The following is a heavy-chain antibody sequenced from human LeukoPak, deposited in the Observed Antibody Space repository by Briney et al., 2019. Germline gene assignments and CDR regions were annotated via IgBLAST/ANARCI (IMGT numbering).Heavy chain of an antibody. V-gene: IGHV4-30-2*01. CDR1: GGSIRSGDYS. CDR2: ISHSGST. J-gene: IGHJ5*02. Sequence: SETLSLTCAVSGGSIRSGDYSWSWIRQPPGKGLEWIGHISHSGSTYYDPSLKSRVTISVGRSKNQFSLKLNSVTAADTAVYYCARGLMYYDSSGYYYSIGSSNWFDPWGQGTLVTVSS. CDR3: ARGLMYYDSSGYYYSIGSSNWFDP. D-gene: IGHD3-22*01.